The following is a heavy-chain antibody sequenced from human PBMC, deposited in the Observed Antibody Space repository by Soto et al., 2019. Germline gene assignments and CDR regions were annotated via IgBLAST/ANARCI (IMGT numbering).Heavy chain of an antibody. CDR3: ARDGSGYASFDY. D-gene: IGHD5-12*01. CDR2: IYYSGRT. V-gene: IGHV4-31*03. CDR1: GGSISSGGYY. J-gene: IGHJ4*02. Sequence: QVQLQESGPGLVKPSQTLSLTCTVSGGSISSGGYYWSWIRQHPGKGLEWIGYIYYSGRTDYNPSLESGITISLDTSKNQSSLKLSSVTSADTAVYYCARDGSGYASFDYWGQGTLVTVSS.